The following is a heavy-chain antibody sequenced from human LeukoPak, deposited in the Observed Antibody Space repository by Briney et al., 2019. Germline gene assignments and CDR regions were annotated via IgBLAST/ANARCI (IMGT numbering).Heavy chain of an antibody. Sequence: EASETLSLTCAVYGGSFSGYYWSWIRQPPGKGLEWIGEINHSGSTNYNPSLKSRVTISVDTSKNQFSLKLSSVTAADTAVYYCARRPSRVIAAADWGQGTLVTVSS. J-gene: IGHJ4*02. V-gene: IGHV4-34*01. CDR2: INHSGST. CDR1: GGSFSGYY. CDR3: ARRPSRVIAAAD. D-gene: IGHD6-13*01.